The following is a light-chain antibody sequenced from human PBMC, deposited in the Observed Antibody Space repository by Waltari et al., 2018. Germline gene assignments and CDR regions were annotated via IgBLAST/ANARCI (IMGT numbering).Light chain of an antibody. Sequence: EIVFTQSPAILSFSPGERATLSCRASQSVGTYLAWYPQRPGQSPRLLIYDASNRATAIPARSTVSGSETDFTLTISSLQPEDFAVYYCQQRRNWPLTFGGGTRVQI. V-gene: IGKV3-11*01. CDR3: QQRRNWPLT. CDR1: QSVGTY. J-gene: IGKJ4*02. CDR2: DAS.